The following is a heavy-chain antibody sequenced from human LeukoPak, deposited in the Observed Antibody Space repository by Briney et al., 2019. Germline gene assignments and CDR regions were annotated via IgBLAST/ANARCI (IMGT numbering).Heavy chain of an antibody. CDR2: IDPSGGTT. J-gene: IGHJ4*02. Sequence: ASVTASCKPSGYTFTSYYMHWVRQAPGQGLEWMGIIDPSGGTTSYAQKFKGRVTMTRDTFTSTVDMELSSLRSEDTAVYYCARDNTAAGPLDYWGQGTLVTVSS. V-gene: IGHV1-46*01. CDR3: ARDNTAAGPLDY. D-gene: IGHD6-13*01. CDR1: GYTFTSYY.